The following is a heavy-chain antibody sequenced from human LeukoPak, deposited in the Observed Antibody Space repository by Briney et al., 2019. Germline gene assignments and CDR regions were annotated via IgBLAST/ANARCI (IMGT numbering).Heavy chain of an antibody. J-gene: IGHJ4*02. D-gene: IGHD3-10*01. CDR3: ARDGRFGELLADY. Sequence: ASVKVSCKASGYTFTSYGISWVRQAPGQGLEGRGGISAYNGNTNYAQKLQGRVTMTTDTSTRTAYMELRSLRSDDTAVYYCARDGRFGELLADYWGQGTLVTVSS. V-gene: IGHV1-18*01. CDR2: ISAYNGNT. CDR1: GYTFTSYG.